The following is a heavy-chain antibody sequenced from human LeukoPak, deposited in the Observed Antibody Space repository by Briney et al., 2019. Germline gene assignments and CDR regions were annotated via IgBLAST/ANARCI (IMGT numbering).Heavy chain of an antibody. CDR1: GDSVSNNSAA. CDR3: ERDSPNHHSRNDYRNRKTHWSDP. V-gene: IGHV6-1*01. J-gene: IGHJ5*02. CDR2: TYYRSKWYN. D-gene: IGHD5-12*01. Sequence: SQTLSLTCAISGDSVSNNSAACDWIRQSPSRGLEWLGRTYYRSKWYNDYAVSVKSRITINPDTSKNQCSLQLNSLTPKYTTLYYSERDSPNHHSRNDYRNRKTHWSDPWRQGTIATVSS.